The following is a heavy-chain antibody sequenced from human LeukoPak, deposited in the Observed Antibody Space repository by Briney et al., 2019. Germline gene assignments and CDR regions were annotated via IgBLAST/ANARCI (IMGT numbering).Heavy chain of an antibody. CDR1: GFTFSSYA. D-gene: IGHD3-22*01. V-gene: IGHV3-23*01. Sequence: PGGSLRLSCAASGFTFSSYAMSWVRQAPGKGLEWVSAISGSGGSTYYADSVKGRFTISRDNSKNTLYLQMNSLRAEDTAVYYCARGSTRYYYDSSGYSDWRDLYLFDYWGQGTLVTVSS. CDR2: ISGSGGST. J-gene: IGHJ4*02. CDR3: ARGSTRYYYDSSGYSDWRDLYLFDY.